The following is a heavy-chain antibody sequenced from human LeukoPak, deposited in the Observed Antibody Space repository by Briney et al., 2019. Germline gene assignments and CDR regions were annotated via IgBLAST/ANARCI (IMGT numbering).Heavy chain of an antibody. Sequence: GGSLRLSCAASGFTFSSYSMNWVRQAPGKGLEWVSYISSSSSTRYYADSVKGRFTISRDNAKNSLYLQMNSLRAEDTAVYYCARPLRYFDWFDYWGQGTLVTVSS. CDR2: ISSSSSTR. CDR1: GFTFSSYS. J-gene: IGHJ4*02. CDR3: ARPLRYFDWFDY. D-gene: IGHD3-9*01. V-gene: IGHV3-48*04.